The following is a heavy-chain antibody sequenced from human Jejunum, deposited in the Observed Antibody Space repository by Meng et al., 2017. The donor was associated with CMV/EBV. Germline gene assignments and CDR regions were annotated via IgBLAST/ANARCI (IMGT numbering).Heavy chain of an antibody. CDR3: ATGVADFEY. V-gene: IGHV1-8*01. D-gene: IGHD6-19*01. CDR1: GYTFTSYD. CDR2: MNPNRGTT. Sequence: VQLVQYGAAVKEPGASVKVSCKASGYTFTSYDINWVRQGTGQGLEWMGWMNPNRGTTGYAQKFQGRVTMTRNISKSTAYMDLSSLRSEDTAVYYCATGVADFEYWGQGTLVTVSS. J-gene: IGHJ4*02.